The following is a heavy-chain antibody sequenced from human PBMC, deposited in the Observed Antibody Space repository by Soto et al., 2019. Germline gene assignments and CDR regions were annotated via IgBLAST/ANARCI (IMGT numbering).Heavy chain of an antibody. Sequence: QVQLQESGPGLVKPSHTLSLTCTVSGGCVSGGVYYWSWIRQHPGKGLEWIGYISYSGSTYYNPSLKSRVTTSLDTSKNQFSLKLSSVTAADTAVYYRASSPRSGNFLDYWGQGTLVTVSS. CDR1: GGCVSGGVYY. CDR3: ASSPRSGNFLDY. V-gene: IGHV4-31*03. J-gene: IGHJ4*02. D-gene: IGHD6-19*01. CDR2: ISYSGST.